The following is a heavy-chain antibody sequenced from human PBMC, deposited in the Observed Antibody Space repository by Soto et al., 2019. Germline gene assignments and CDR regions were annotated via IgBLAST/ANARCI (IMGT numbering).Heavy chain of an antibody. CDR3: ARGPSKNGPYFDY. J-gene: IGHJ4*02. CDR1: GYSVSSNSAA. V-gene: IGHV6-1*01. Sequence: SQTLSLTCAISGYSVSSNSAAWNWISQSPSRGLEWLGRTYYRSKWYNDYAVSVKSRITINPDTSKNQFSLQLNSVTPEDTAVYYCARGPSKNGPYFDYWGQGTLVTVSS. CDR2: TYYRSKWYN. D-gene: IGHD2-8*01.